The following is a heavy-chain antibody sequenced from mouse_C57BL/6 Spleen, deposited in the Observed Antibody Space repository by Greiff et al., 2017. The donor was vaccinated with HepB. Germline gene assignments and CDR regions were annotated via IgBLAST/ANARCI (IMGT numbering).Heavy chain of an antibody. CDR2: IDPSDSET. J-gene: IGHJ3*01. CDR3: ARSGNWGWFAY. D-gene: IGHD4-1*01. V-gene: IGHV1-52*01. CDR1: GYTFTSYW. Sequence: QVQLQQSGAELVRPGSSVKLSCKASGYTFTSYWMHWVKQRPIQGLEWIGNIDPSDSETHYNQKFKDKATLTVDKSSSTAYMQLSSLTSEDSAVYYCARSGNWGWFAYWGQGTLVTVSA.